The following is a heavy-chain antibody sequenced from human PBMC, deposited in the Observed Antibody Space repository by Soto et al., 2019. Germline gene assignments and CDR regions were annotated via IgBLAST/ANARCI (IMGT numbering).Heavy chain of an antibody. CDR3: AKGLLNGRSYAAD. CDR2: ISGSGGST. D-gene: IGHD2-15*01. J-gene: IGHJ4*02. Sequence: GGPLRLSCAAFGGTFSSYGMSRVRKDPGKGLEWVSAISGSGGSTYYADSVKGRFTISRDNSKNTVYLQMNSLRAEDTAIYYCAKGLLNGRSYAADWGQGTLVTVSS. V-gene: IGHV3-23*01. CDR1: GGTFSSYG.